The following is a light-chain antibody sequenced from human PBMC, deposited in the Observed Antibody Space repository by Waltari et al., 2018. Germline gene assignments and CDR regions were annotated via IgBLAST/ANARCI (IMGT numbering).Light chain of an antibody. Sequence: EIVLTQSPATLSLSPGERATLSCRASQSVSSYLAWYQQKPGQAPRLLIYDASNRATGIPARFSGSGSGTDFTLTISSLEPEDFAVYVCQQRSNWPRTFGPGTRVDIK. CDR3: QQRSNWPRT. V-gene: IGKV3-11*01. CDR1: QSVSSY. CDR2: DAS. J-gene: IGKJ3*01.